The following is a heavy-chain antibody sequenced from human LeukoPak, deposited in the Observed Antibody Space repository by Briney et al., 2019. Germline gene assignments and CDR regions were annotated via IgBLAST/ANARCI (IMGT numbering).Heavy chain of an antibody. CDR3: AKGPIVVLMLFDY. D-gene: IGHD2-2*01. V-gene: IGHV3-23*01. Sequence: GGSLRLSCAASGFTFSSYAMSWVRQAPGKGLEWVSAISGSGGSTYYADSVKGRFTISRDNSKTTLYLQMNSLRAEDTAVYYCAKGPIVVLMLFDYWGQGTLVTVSS. CDR2: ISGSGGST. J-gene: IGHJ4*02. CDR1: GFTFSSYA.